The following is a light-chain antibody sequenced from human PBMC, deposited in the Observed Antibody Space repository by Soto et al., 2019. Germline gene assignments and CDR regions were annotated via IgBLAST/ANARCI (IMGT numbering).Light chain of an antibody. CDR1: QGIRND. J-gene: IGKJ1*01. CDR3: LKDYNYPWT. V-gene: IGKV1-6*01. Sequence: AIHMTQSPSSLSASVGARVTLTRGASQGIRNDLGWYQQKPGKAPKLLIYAASSLQSGVPSRFSGSGSGTDFTLTISSLQPEDFATYYCLKDYNYPWTFGRGTKVDIK. CDR2: AAS.